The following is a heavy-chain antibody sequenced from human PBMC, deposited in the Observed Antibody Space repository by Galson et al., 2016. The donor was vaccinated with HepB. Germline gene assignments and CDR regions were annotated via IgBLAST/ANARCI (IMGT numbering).Heavy chain of an antibody. J-gene: IGHJ4*02. D-gene: IGHD3-22*01. Sequence: SLRLSCAASGFSFSSYDMHWVRQATGKGLEWVSAIGISGATYYSDSVRGRFTISRENARDPFYLQMNGLTAGDTALYYCVRAFTTTWYHFDYRGQGTVVTVSS. CDR2: IGISGAT. V-gene: IGHV3-13*01. CDR1: GFSFSSYD. CDR3: VRAFTTTWYHFDY.